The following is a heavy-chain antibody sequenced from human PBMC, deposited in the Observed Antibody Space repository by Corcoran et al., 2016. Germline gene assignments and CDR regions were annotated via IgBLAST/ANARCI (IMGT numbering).Heavy chain of an antibody. CDR3: ARIRRGSLIAARLGGDY. CDR1: GFSLSNARIG. Sequence: QVTLKESGPVLVKPTETLTLTCTVSGFSLSNARIGVSWIRQPPGKALAWLAHIFSNDEKSYSTSLKSRLTLSKDTSKSQVVLTMTNMDPVETAKYYCARIRRGSLIAARLGGDYWGQGTLVTVSS. D-gene: IGHD6-6*01. CDR2: IFSNDEK. V-gene: IGHV2-26*01. J-gene: IGHJ4*02.